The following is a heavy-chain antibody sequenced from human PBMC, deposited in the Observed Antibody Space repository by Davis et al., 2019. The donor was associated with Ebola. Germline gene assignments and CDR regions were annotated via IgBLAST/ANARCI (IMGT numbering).Heavy chain of an antibody. CDR2: MNPNSGNT. V-gene: IGHV1-8*01. CDR1: GYTFSMYG. Sequence: AASVKVSCKTSGYTFSMYGISWVRQATGQGLEWMGWMNPNSGNTGYAQKFQGRVTMTRNTSISTAYMELSSLRSEDTAVYYCARGRGYSGYEVDYWGQGTLVTVSS. CDR3: ARGRGYSGYEVDY. D-gene: IGHD5-12*01. J-gene: IGHJ4*02.